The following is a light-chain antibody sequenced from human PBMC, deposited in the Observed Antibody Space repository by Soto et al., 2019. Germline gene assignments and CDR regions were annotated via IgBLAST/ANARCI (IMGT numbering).Light chain of an antibody. CDR1: QSISNH. Sequence: IQMTQSPSSLSGSVGDRVIITCRASQSISNHLNWYQQKPVKAPKLLIFAASSLQSGVPSRFSGSGSGTEFTLTISSLQPDDFATYYCQQYNSYSFGQGTKV. J-gene: IGKJ1*01. V-gene: IGKV1-17*01. CDR2: AAS. CDR3: QQYNSYS.